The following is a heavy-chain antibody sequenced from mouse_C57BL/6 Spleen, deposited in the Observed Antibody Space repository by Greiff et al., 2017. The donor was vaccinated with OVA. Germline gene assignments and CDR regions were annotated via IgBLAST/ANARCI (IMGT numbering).Heavy chain of an antibody. CDR3: ARHEEDDYDWYFDV. CDR2: FYPGSGSI. D-gene: IGHD2-4*01. CDR1: GYTFTEYT. V-gene: IGHV1-62-2*01. J-gene: IGHJ1*03. Sequence: VQLVESGAELVKPGASVKLSCKASGYTFTEYTIPWVKQRSGQGLEWIGWFYPGSGSIKYNEKIKDKATLTADKSSSTVYMELSRLTSEDSAVYFGARHEEDDYDWYFDVWGTGTTVTVSS.